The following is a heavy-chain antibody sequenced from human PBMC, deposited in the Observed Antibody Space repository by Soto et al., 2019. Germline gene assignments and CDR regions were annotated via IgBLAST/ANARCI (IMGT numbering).Heavy chain of an antibody. CDR1: GGSISSSNYY. V-gene: IGHV4-39*01. J-gene: IGHJ6*02. CDR3: ARGGYCSGASCAYMGHYYYYGMDV. CDR2: IYYSGST. Sequence: TSETLSLTCPVSGGSISSSNYYWGWIRQPPGKGLEWIGSIYYSGSTYYNPSLKSRVTISVDTSKNQFSLKLSSVTAADTAMYYCARGGYCSGASCAYMGHYYYYGMDVWGQGTTVTVSS. D-gene: IGHD2-15*01.